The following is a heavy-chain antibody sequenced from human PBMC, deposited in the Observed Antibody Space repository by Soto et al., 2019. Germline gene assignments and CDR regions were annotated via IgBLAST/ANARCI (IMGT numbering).Heavy chain of an antibody. V-gene: IGHV1-2*04. D-gene: IGHD3-3*01. CDR1: GYTFTGYY. J-gene: IGHJ4*02. Sequence: GASVKVSCKASGYTFTGYYIHWVRQAPGQGLEWMGWINPNSGGSNYAQKFQGWVTMTRDTSISTAYMELNRLKSDGTAVYYCATGYYTTSPDYRGQGTLVTVSS. CDR3: ATGYYTTSPDY. CDR2: INPNSGGS.